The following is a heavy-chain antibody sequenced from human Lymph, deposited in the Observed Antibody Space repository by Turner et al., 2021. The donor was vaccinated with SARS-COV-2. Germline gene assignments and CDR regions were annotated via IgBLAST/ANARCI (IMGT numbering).Heavy chain of an antibody. D-gene: IGHD1-26*01. CDR1: GFTFSYYW. Sequence: EVQLVESGGGLVQPGGSLRLSCAASGFTFSYYWMSWVRQAPGKGLEWVANIKQDGSEKYYVASVKSRFTISRDNAKNSLFLQMNSLRAEDTAVYYCARMGSSSWYFDYWGQGTLVTVSS. J-gene: IGHJ4*02. CDR3: ARMGSSSWYFDY. V-gene: IGHV3-7*01. CDR2: IKQDGSEK.